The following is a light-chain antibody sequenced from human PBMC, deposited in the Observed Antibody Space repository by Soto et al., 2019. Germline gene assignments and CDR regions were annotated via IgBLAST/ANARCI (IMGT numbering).Light chain of an antibody. CDR3: QQGHTFPLT. J-gene: IGKJ4*01. Sequence: DIQMTQSPSSVSASVGDRVTITCRASQDISDWLAWHRQKPGEAPKLLIYAATTLHSGVPSRFSGSGSGTDFTLTISSLQPEDFAPYYCQQGHTFPLTFGGGTKVEIK. CDR2: AAT. V-gene: IGKV1-12*01. CDR1: QDISDW.